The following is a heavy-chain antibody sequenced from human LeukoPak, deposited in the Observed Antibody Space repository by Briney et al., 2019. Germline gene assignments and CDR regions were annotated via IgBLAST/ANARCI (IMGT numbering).Heavy chain of an antibody. Sequence: GGSLRLXCAASGFTFSSYAMRWVRQAPGKALEWVSAISGSGGSTYYADSVKGRFTISRDNSKNTLYLQMNSLRAEDTAVYYCASLGELLFDYWGQGTLVTVSS. D-gene: IGHD1-26*01. CDR3: ASLGELLFDY. CDR1: GFTFSSYA. CDR2: ISGSGGST. J-gene: IGHJ4*02. V-gene: IGHV3-23*01.